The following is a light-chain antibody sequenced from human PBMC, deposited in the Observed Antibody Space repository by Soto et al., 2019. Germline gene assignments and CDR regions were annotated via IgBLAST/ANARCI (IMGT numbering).Light chain of an antibody. V-gene: IGKV3-20*01. CDR1: KSVSSSH. Sequence: EIVLTQSPGTLSLSPGERATLSCRASKSVSSSHLAWYQQKPGQAPRLLIYGASSRATGIADRFSGSGSGTDFTLTISRLEPEDFAVYYCQQYGNSPPYSFGQGTKVDIK. J-gene: IGKJ2*03. CDR2: GAS. CDR3: QQYGNSPPYS.